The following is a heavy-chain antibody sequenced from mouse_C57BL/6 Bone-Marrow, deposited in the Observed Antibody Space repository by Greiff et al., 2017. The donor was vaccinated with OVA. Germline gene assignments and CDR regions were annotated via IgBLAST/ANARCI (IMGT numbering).Heavy chain of an antibody. CDR2: IYPRSGNT. D-gene: IGHD1-1*01. V-gene: IGHV1-81*01. CDR3: ARGDYYGSSSLYFDY. CDR1: GYTFTSYG. J-gene: IGHJ2*01. Sequence: LQESGAELARPGASVKLSCKASGYTFTSYGISWVKQRTGQGLEWIGEIYPRSGNTYYNEKFKGKATLTADKSSSTAYMELRSLTSEDSAVYFCARGDYYGSSSLYFDYWGQGTTLTVSS.